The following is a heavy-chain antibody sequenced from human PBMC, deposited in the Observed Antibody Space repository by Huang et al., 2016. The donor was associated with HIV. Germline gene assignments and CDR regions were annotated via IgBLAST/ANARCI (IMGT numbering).Heavy chain of an antibody. CDR1: TFTFGAYW. Sequence: VESGGRLVQPGGSIRLSCVGSTFTFGAYWMSWVRQTPGKGLEWVANIRQDESEKYYVDSVKGRFNISRDNAKKVLCLEMNNVTVEDTATYYCATKTGGMDIWGQGTTVTVS. V-gene: IGHV3-7*03. CDR3: ATKTGGMDI. CDR2: IRQDESEK. J-gene: IGHJ6*02. D-gene: IGHD1-7*01.